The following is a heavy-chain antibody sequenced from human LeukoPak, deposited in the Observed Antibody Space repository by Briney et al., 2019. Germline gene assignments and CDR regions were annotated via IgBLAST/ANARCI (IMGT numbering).Heavy chain of an antibody. Sequence: GASVKVSCKASGYTFTGYYMHWVRQAPGQGLEWMGRINPNSGGTNYAQKLQGRVTMTTDTSTSTAYMELRSLRSDDTAVYYCARPMVGATTTFDYWGQGTLVTVSS. J-gene: IGHJ4*02. CDR3: ARPMVGATTTFDY. D-gene: IGHD1-26*01. CDR1: GYTFTGYY. V-gene: IGHV1-2*06. CDR2: INPNSGGT.